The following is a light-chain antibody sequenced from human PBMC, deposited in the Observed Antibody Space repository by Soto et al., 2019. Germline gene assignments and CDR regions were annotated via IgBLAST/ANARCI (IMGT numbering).Light chain of an antibody. Sequence: QSVLTQPASVSGSPGQSVTIPCPGTNSDVGGYNYVSWYQQYPGKAPKVMIYDVSNRPSGVSNRFSGSKSGNTASLTISGLQAEDEADYYCSSYTSSNTLYVFGTGTKVTVL. CDR1: NSDVGGYNY. CDR2: DVS. V-gene: IGLV2-14*01. CDR3: SSYTSSNTLYV. J-gene: IGLJ1*01.